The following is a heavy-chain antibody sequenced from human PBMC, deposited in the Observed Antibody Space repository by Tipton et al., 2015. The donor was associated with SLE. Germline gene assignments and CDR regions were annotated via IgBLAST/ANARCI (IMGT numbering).Heavy chain of an antibody. D-gene: IGHD2-2*01. CDR1: GGSITSHY. J-gene: IGHJ6*02. CDR2: IYYDGYT. CDR3: ARRGCDSTSCYRYYGLDV. Sequence: TLSLTCTVSGGSITSHYWSWIRQPPGKELEWIGYIYYDGYTNYNPSLKSRGTMSLDTSKSQFSLKLSSVTAADTAVYYCARRGCDSTSCYRYYGLDVWGQGTTVTVSS. V-gene: IGHV4-59*11.